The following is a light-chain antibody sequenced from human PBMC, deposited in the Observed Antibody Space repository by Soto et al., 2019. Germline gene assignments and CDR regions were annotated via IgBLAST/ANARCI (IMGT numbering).Light chain of an antibody. J-gene: IGLJ2*01. Sequence: QSALTQPRSVSGSPGQSVTISCTGTRSDVGGYNYVSWYQQHPGKAPKLMIYDVSQRPSGVPDRFSGSKSGNTASLTISGLQAEDEADYYCCSYAGSYTPVVFGGGTKLTVL. CDR1: RSDVGGYNY. V-gene: IGLV2-11*01. CDR2: DVS. CDR3: CSYAGSYTPVV.